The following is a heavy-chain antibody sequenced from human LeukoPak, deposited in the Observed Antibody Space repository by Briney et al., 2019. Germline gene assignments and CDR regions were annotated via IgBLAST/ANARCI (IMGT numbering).Heavy chain of an antibody. D-gene: IGHD3-22*01. V-gene: IGHV3-73*01. CDR1: GFTFSGSA. Sequence: PGGSLTLSCAASGFTFSGSAMHWVRQASGKGLEWVGRVRSRANSYATTYAASVKGMFSISRDDSKNTAFLEMNSLKTEDTAVYYCTTHYYDSSGYHYGAFDYWGQGTLVTVSS. CDR3: TTHYYDSSGYHYGAFDY. CDR2: VRSRANSYAT. J-gene: IGHJ4*02.